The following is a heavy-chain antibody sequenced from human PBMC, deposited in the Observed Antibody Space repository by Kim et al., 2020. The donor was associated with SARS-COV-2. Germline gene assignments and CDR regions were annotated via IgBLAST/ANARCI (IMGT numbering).Heavy chain of an antibody. CDR3: ARGRRIDV. CDR1: GGSFSGYY. D-gene: IGHD2-15*01. CDR2: INHSGST. J-gene: IGHJ4*02. V-gene: IGHV4-34*01. Sequence: SETLSLTCAVYGGSFSGYYWSWIRQPPGKGLEWIGEINHSGSTNYNPSLKSRVTISVDTSKNQFSLKLSSVTAADTAVYYCARGRRIDVWGQGTLVTVSS.